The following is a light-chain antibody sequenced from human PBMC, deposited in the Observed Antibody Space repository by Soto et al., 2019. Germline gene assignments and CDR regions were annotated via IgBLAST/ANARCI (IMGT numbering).Light chain of an antibody. CDR1: STDVGGYNY. CDR2: EVI. Sequence: QSALTQPASVSGSPGQSITISCTGTSTDVGGYNYVSWYQQHPGKAPKLMIYEVINRPSGVSNRFSGSKSGNTASLTISGLHAEDEADYYCSSYTTSSTLVFGTGTKVTVL. V-gene: IGLV2-14*01. J-gene: IGLJ1*01. CDR3: SSYTTSSTLV.